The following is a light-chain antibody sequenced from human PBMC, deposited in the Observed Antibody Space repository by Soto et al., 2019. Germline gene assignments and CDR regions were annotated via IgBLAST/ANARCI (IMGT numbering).Light chain of an antibody. Sequence: QSVLTQPPSVSGAPGQRVTISCTWSSSNIGAGYDVYWYQQPPGTAPKLLIYGNSNRPSGVPDRFSGSKSGTSASLAITGLQAEDEADYYCQSYDSRLSQGVFGTGTKLTV. J-gene: IGLJ1*01. CDR3: QSYDSRLSQGV. CDR2: GNS. CDR1: SSNIGAGYD. V-gene: IGLV1-40*01.